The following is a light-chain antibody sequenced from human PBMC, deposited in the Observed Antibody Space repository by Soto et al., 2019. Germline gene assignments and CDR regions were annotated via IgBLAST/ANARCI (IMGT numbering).Light chain of an antibody. CDR3: SSHAGTSVI. J-gene: IGLJ2*01. CDR2: DVT. CDR1: SSDVGGYNY. V-gene: IGLV2-8*01. Sequence: QSALTQPPSASGSPGQSVTISCTGTSSDVGGYNYVSWYQQHPGKAPKLMIYDVTKRPSGVPDRFSGSKSGNTASLTVSGLQAEDEADYYCSSHAGTSVIFGGGPKLTVL.